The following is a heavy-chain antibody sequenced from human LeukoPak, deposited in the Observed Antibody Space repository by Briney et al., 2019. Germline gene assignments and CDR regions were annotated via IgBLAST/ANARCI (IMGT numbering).Heavy chain of an antibody. D-gene: IGHD3-22*01. CDR3: ASVYDSSGYYPF. CDR2: INHSGST. CDR1: GGSFSGYY. J-gene: IGHJ4*02. Sequence: SEILSLTCAVYGGSFSGYYWSWIRQPPGKGLEWIGEINHSGSTNYNPSLKSRVTLSVDTSKNQFSLKLSSVTAADTAVYYCASVYDSSGYYPFWGQGTLVTVSS. V-gene: IGHV4-34*01.